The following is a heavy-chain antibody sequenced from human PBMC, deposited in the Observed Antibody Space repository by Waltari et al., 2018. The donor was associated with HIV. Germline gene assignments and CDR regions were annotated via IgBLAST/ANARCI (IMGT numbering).Heavy chain of an antibody. CDR3: AKEEYSSGWFGVSFQH. Sequence: EVQLLESGGGLVQPGGSLSHSCASSGFTFLNYAMSWVRKAPGKGLGWVSDISGSGGTTYDADSVKGRFTISRDNSKNTLYLQMNSLRAGDTAVYYCAKEEYSSGWFGVSFQHWGQGTLVTVSS. J-gene: IGHJ1*01. CDR1: GFTFLNYA. D-gene: IGHD6-19*01. V-gene: IGHV3-23*01. CDR2: ISGSGGTT.